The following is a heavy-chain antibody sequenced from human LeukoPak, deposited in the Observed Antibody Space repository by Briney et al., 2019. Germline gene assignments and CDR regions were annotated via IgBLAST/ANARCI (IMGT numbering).Heavy chain of an antibody. V-gene: IGHV4-34*01. CDR2: INHSGST. J-gene: IGHJ6*03. Sequence: SETLSLTCAVYGGSFSGYYWSWIRQPPGKGLEWIGEINHSGSTNYNPSLKSRVTISVDTSKNQFSLKLSSVTAADTAVYYCARVVGGGHNFYYYYYMDVWGKGTTVTVSS. CDR1: GGSFSGYY. D-gene: IGHD5-24*01. CDR3: ARVVGGGHNFYYYYYMDV.